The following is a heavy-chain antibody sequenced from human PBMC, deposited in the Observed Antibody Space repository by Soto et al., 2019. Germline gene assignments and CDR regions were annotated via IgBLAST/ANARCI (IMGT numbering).Heavy chain of an antibody. Sequence: EVQVVESGGDLVKPGGSLRLSCEASGFTFSNAWMSWVRQAPGKGLEWVGRIKTNADGGTTDYAAPVKGRFTISRDDLRTTVYLQMSSLRTEDTAVYYCTTDRATVSTGFDYWGQGTLDTVSS. CDR2: IKTNADGGTT. CDR3: TTDRATVSTGFDY. V-gene: IGHV3-15*01. J-gene: IGHJ4*02. CDR1: GFTFSNAW. D-gene: IGHD4-17*01.